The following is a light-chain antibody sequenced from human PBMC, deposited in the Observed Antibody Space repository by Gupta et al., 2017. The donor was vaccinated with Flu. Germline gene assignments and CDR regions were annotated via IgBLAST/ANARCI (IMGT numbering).Light chain of an antibody. J-gene: IGLJ2*01. CDR2: EVS. Sequence: QSAPTQPPSASRSPGQSVTIPCTGTSSDVGGYNYVSWYQQHPGKAPKLMIYEVSKRPSGVPDRFSGSKSGNTASLTVSGLQAEDEADYYCSSYAGSNNLVFGGGTKLTVL. CDR3: SSYAGSNNLV. CDR1: SSDVGGYNY. V-gene: IGLV2-8*01.